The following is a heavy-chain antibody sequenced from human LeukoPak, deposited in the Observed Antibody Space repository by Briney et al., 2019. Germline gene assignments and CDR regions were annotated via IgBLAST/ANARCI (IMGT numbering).Heavy chain of an antibody. J-gene: IGHJ4*02. D-gene: IGHD3-10*01. Sequence: KTGGSLRLSCAASGFTFSSYSMNWVRQAPGKGLEWVSSISSSSSYIYYADSVKGRFTISGDSSKNTLYLQMNSLRPEDTAVYYCARSPNYKGYFDYWGQGTLVTVSS. CDR2: ISSSSSYI. CDR3: ARSPNYKGYFDY. V-gene: IGHV3-21*01. CDR1: GFTFSSYS.